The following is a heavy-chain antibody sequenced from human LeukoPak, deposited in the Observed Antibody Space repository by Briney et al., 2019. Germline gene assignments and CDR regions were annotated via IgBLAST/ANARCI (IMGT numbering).Heavy chain of an antibody. CDR1: GFTFSNAW. Sequence: GGSLRLSCVASGFTFSNAWMSWVRQAPGQGLEWVGRIKSKTDGGTTDYAAPVKGRFTISRDDSKNTLYQQMNSLQTEDTAVYYCTTRFGSSSSENFDYWGQGTLVTVSS. CDR3: TTRFGSSSSENFDY. V-gene: IGHV3-15*01. D-gene: IGHD6-13*01. J-gene: IGHJ4*02. CDR2: IKSKTDGGTT.